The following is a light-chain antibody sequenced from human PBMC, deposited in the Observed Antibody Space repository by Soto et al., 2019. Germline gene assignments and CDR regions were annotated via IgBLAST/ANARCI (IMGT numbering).Light chain of an antibody. J-gene: IGKJ4*01. Sequence: EIVLTQSPGTLSLSPGERATLSVRTSQSVSHNYLAWYQQKPGQAPRLLIYGASSRATGIPDRFSGSGSGTDFTLTISSLEPEDFAVYYCQQRSNWPLTFGRGTKVDIK. V-gene: IGKV3D-20*02. CDR1: QSVSHNY. CDR3: QQRSNWPLT. CDR2: GAS.